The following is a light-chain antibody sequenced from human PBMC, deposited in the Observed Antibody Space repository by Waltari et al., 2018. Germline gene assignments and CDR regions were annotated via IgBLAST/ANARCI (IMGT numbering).Light chain of an antibody. CDR2: EVT. Sequence: QSALTQPASVSGSPGQPITISCTGTRRHVGRYHLFSWYQQYPGKAPKLMIYEVTKRPSRISNRFSGSKSGNTASLTISGLQAEDEADYYCCSYAGGSTLVFGGGTKLTVL. V-gene: IGLV2-23*02. J-gene: IGLJ2*01. CDR1: RRHVGRYHL. CDR3: CSYAGGSTLV.